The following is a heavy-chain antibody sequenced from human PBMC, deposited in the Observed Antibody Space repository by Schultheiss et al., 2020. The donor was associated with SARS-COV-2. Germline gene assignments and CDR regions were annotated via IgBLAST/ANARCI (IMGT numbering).Heavy chain of an antibody. CDR2: IYYSGST. V-gene: IGHV4-30-4*01. J-gene: IGHJ5*02. CDR3: AREPYLTGTTRVDWFDP. CDR1: GGSISSGDYY. Sequence: SETLSLTCTVSGGSISSGDYYWSWIRQPPGKGLEWIGYIYYSGSTYYNPSLKSRVTISVDTSKNQFSLKLSSVTAADTAVYYCAREPYLTGTTRVDWFDPWGQGTLVTVSS. D-gene: IGHD1-20*01.